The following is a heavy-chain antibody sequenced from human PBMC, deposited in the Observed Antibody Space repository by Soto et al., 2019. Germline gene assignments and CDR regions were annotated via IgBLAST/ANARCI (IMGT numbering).Heavy chain of an antibody. J-gene: IGHJ5*02. Sequence: PETLSLTCTVSGGSISSYYWSWIRQPPGKGLEWIGDIYYSGSTNYNPSLKSRVTISVDTSKNQFSLKLSSVTAADTAVYYCARASTVTTRGSRNNWFDPWGQGTLVTVSS. CDR1: GGSISSYY. V-gene: IGHV4-59*08. D-gene: IGHD4-17*01. CDR2: IYYSGST. CDR3: ARASTVTTRGSRNNWFDP.